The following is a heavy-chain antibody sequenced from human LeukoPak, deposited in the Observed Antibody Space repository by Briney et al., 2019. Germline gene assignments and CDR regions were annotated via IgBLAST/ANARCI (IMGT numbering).Heavy chain of an antibody. V-gene: IGHV4-34*01. Sequence: PSETLSLTCAVYGGSFSGYYWSWIRQPPGKGLEWIGEINHSGSTNYNPSLKSRVTISVDTSKNQFSLKLSSVTAADTAVYYCARLRSGSYYYYMDVWGKGTTVTISS. D-gene: IGHD1-26*01. J-gene: IGHJ6*03. CDR2: INHSGST. CDR1: GGSFSGYY. CDR3: ARLRSGSYYYYMDV.